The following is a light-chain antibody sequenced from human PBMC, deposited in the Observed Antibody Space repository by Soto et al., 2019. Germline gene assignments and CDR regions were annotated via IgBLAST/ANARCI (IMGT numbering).Light chain of an antibody. CDR3: QQTYSTPRGA. J-gene: IGKJ1*01. CDR2: AAS. Sequence: DMQMTQSPSSLSASVGDRVTITCRASESIRNNLNWYQQKPGKAPKLLIYAASTLQSGVPSRFSGGGSGTEFTLTIGSLQPEDFTTYYCQQTYSTPRGAFGQGTKVDIK. V-gene: IGKV1-39*01. CDR1: ESIRNN.